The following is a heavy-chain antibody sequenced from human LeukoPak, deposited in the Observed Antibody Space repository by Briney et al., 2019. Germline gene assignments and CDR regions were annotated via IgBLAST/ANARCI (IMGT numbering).Heavy chain of an antibody. CDR3: ARDPYYYDSSGSPLQLSRFDY. V-gene: IGHV1-18*01. Sequence: ASVKVSCKASGYTXTSYGISWVRQAPGQGLEWMGWISAYNGNTNYAQKLQGRVTMTTDTSTSTAYMELRSLRSDDTAVYYCARDPYYYDSSGSPLQLSRFDYWGQGTLVTVSS. D-gene: IGHD3-22*01. CDR1: GYTXTSYG. J-gene: IGHJ4*02. CDR2: ISAYNGNT.